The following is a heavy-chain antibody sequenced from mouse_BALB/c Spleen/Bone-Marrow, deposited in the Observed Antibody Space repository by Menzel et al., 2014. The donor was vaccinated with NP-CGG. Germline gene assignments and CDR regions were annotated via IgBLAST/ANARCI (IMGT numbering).Heavy chain of an antibody. Sequence: EVQLQQPGPELVKPGASVKMSCKASGYTFTSYVMHWVKQRPGQGLEWIGYINPYNDGTKYNEKFKGKATLTSDKSSSTAYMELSSLSSEDPAVYSCARRPLYLFAYWGQGTLVTVSA. V-gene: IGHV1-14*01. J-gene: IGHJ3*01. CDR2: INPYNDGT. CDR1: GYTFTSYV. CDR3: ARRPLYLFAY. D-gene: IGHD5-1-1*01.